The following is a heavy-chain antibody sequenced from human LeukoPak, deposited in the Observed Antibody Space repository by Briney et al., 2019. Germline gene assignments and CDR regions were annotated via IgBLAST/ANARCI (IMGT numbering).Heavy chain of an antibody. V-gene: IGHV3-21*01. CDR3: ARVGYSYAKRAFDI. D-gene: IGHD5-18*01. CDR1: GGTFSSYA. Sequence: SCKASGGTFSSYAMNWVRQAPGKGLEWVSSISSSSSYIYYADSVKGRFTISRDNAKNSLYLQMNSLRAEDTAVYYCARVGYSYAKRAFDIWGQGTMFTVSS. CDR2: ISSSSSYI. J-gene: IGHJ3*02.